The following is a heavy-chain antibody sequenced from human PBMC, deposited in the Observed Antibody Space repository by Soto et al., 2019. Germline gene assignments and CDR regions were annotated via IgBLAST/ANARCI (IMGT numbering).Heavy chain of an antibody. CDR2: INIGSGNT. J-gene: IGHJ6*02. CDR3: ARDGGDCGYRLICYNHISLDG. V-gene: IGHV1-3*05. D-gene: IGHD5-12*01. Sequence: QVQLVQSGAEEKQPGASGRLSCKASGYDFSSYAMHWVRQAPGQRLEWMGWINIGSGNTEYSQNFQDRITITRDTSSSTVYMELNSLKSEYTAVYYCARDGGDCGYRLICYNHISLDGWAQGTMVTVSS. CDR1: GYDFSSYA.